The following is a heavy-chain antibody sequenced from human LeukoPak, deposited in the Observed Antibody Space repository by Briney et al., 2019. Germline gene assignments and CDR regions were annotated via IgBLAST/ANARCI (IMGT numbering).Heavy chain of an antibody. CDR3: AKDQNYYDSSGLFDY. Sequence: GGSLRLSCAASGFTFSNHGMNWVRQAPGKGLEWVSSISPSGDITYYADSVKGRFTISRDNSKNTLYLEVISLTAEDTAVYYCAKDQNYYDSSGLFDYWGQGTLVTVSS. V-gene: IGHV3-23*01. J-gene: IGHJ4*02. CDR2: ISPSGDIT. D-gene: IGHD3-22*01. CDR1: GFTFSNHG.